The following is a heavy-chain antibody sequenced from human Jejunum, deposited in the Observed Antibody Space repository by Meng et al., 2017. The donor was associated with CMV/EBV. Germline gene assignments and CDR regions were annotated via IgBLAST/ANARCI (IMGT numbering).Heavy chain of an antibody. Sequence: GQLGGVGGAVVRPGKSLRPSWLASGITFMGSAMHWVRQAPGKGLEWVAVISYDGTNIHYGDSVKGRFTISRDNSKSALYLQMNSLRTEDTAVYYCARGDYPQYFDQWGRGTLVTVSS. CDR2: ISYDGTNI. CDR1: GITFMGSA. V-gene: IGHV3-30-3*01. J-gene: IGHJ4*02. D-gene: IGHD3-16*01. CDR3: ARGDYPQYFDQ.